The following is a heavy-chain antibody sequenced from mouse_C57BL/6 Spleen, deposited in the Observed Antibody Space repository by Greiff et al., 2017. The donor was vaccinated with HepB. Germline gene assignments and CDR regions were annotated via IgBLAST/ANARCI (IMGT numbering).Heavy chain of an antibody. CDR1: GFTFSDYG. J-gene: IGHJ3*01. CDR2: ISSGSSTI. Sequence: DVKLVESGGGLVKPGGSLKLSCAASGFTFSDYGMHWVRQAPEKGLEWVAYISSGSSTIYYADTVKGRFTISRDNAKNTLFLQMTSLRSEDTAMYYCARGGGPWFAYWGQGTLVTVSA. V-gene: IGHV5-17*01. CDR3: ARGGGPWFAY. D-gene: IGHD1-1*02.